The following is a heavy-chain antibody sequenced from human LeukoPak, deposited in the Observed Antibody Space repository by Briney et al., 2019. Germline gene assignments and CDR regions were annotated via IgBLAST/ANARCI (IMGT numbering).Heavy chain of an antibody. J-gene: IGHJ6*02. Sequence: PGGSLRLSCAASGFTFSSYGMHWVRQAPGKGLEWVAVISYDGSNKYYADSVKGRFTISRDNSKNTLYLQMNSLRAEDTAVYYCAKDWFGRDYYYGMGVWGQGTTVTVSS. V-gene: IGHV3-30*18. CDR1: GFTFSSYG. D-gene: IGHD3-10*01. CDR3: AKDWFGRDYYYGMGV. CDR2: ISYDGSNK.